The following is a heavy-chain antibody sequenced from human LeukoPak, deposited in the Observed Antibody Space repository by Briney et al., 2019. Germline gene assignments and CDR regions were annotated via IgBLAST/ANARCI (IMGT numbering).Heavy chain of an antibody. CDR1: GFTVSSNY. V-gene: IGHV3-66*01. CDR3: ARESSGWLQLFDY. J-gene: IGHJ4*02. D-gene: IGHD5-24*01. Sequence: PGGSLRLSCAASGFTVSSNYMTWVRQAPGKGLEWVSVISGGGSTFYADSVKGRFTISRDNSKNTVYLQMNSLRAEDTAVYYCARESSGWLQLFDYWGQGTLVTVSS. CDR2: ISGGGST.